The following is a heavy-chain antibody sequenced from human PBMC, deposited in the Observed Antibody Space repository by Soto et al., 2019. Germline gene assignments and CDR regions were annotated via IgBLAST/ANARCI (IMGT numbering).Heavy chain of an antibody. J-gene: IGHJ5*02. CDR1: GGSISSYY. CDR2: IYYSGST. D-gene: IGHD3-3*01. V-gene: IGHV4-59*01. Sequence: SETLSLTCTGSGGSISSYYWSWIRQPPGKGLEWIGYIYYSGSTNYNPSLKSRVTISVDTSKNQFSLKLSSVTAADAAVYYCAGGAYDFWSGYYVSAFDPWGQGTLVTVSS. CDR3: AGGAYDFWSGYYVSAFDP.